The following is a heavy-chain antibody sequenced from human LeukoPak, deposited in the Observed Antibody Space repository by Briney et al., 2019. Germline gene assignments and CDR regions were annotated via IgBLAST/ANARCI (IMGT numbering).Heavy chain of an antibody. D-gene: IGHD5-18*01. Sequence: GGSLRLSCAASGFTFSSDGMSWVRQAPGKGLEWASAISGSGGSTYYADSVKGRFTISRDNSKNTLYLQMNSLRAEDTAVYYCARARSSYGYGDAFDIWGQGTMVTVSS. J-gene: IGHJ3*02. CDR3: ARARSSYGYGDAFDI. CDR2: ISGSGGST. CDR1: GFTFSSDG. V-gene: IGHV3-23*01.